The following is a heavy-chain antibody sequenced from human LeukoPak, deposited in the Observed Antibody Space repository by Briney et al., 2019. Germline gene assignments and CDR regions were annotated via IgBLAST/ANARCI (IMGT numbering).Heavy chain of an antibody. CDR2: VYHSGST. CDR1: GYSTSSGYY. CDR3: ARGSRPARGGLALRYFDY. D-gene: IGHD3-9*01. J-gene: IGHJ4*02. V-gene: IGHV4-38-2*01. Sequence: PSETLSLTCAVSGYSTSSGYYWGWVRQPPGKGLEWIGNVYHSGSTFYNPSLKSRVTMSVDTSKNQFSLKLSSVTAADTAVYYCARGSRPARGGLALRYFDYWGQGTLVTVSS.